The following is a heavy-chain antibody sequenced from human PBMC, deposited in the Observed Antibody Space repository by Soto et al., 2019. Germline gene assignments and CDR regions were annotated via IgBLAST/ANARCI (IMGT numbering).Heavy chain of an antibody. V-gene: IGHV4-31*01. CDR3: AASCVACGGFDYYAMDV. Sequence: QVQLQESGPGLVKPSQTLSLTCTVSGGSISSGGYYWYWIRQHPGKGLEWIGYIDYSGTTYYNPSLNSPVTISVDTSKNHFSLKLSSVTAADTAVYYCAASCVACGGFDYYAMDVWGQGTTVTVSS. CDR2: IDYSGTT. J-gene: IGHJ6*02. D-gene: IGHD2-21*01. CDR1: GGSISSGGYY.